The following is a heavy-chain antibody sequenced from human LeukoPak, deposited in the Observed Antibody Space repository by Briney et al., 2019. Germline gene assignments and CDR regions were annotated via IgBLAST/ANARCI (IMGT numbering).Heavy chain of an antibody. CDR3: ARDRAARPFDY. Sequence: GGSLRLSCAASGFTFSSYEMNWFRQAPGKGLKGVSYISSSGSTLYYADSVKGRFTISTANAKNSLYLQMNSLRAEDTAVYYCARDRAARPFDYWGQGTLVTVSS. V-gene: IGHV3-48*03. CDR1: GFTFSSYE. J-gene: IGHJ4*02. CDR2: ISSSGSTL. D-gene: IGHD6-6*01.